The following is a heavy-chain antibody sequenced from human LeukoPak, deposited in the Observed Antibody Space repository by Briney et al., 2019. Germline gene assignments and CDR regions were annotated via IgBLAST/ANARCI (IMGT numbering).Heavy chain of an antibody. CDR1: GFTFSDQS. D-gene: IGHD3-10*01. CDR2: ISSNSLHI. Sequence: GGSLRLSCAASGFTFSDQSMNWVRQAPGKGLEWVSSISSNSLHIFYADSVKGRFTISRDNAKDSLYLQMNNLRAEDTAVYYCVGPDSQFDCWGQGTLVTVSS. V-gene: IGHV3-21*01. J-gene: IGHJ4*02. CDR3: VGPDSQFDC.